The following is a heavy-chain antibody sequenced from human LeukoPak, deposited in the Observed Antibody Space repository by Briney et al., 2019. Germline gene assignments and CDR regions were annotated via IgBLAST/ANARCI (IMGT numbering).Heavy chain of an antibody. V-gene: IGHV3-15*01. D-gene: IGHD3-10*01. CDR3: TTDRSGSYYTDSYYYYYYMDV. Sequence: PGGSLRLSCAASGFTFSNAWMSWVRQAPGKGLEWVGRIKSKTDGCTTDYAAPVKGRFTISRDDSKNTLYLQMNSLKTEDTAVYYCTTDRSGSYYTDSYYYYYYMDVWGKGTTVTVSS. J-gene: IGHJ6*03. CDR2: IKSKTDGCTT. CDR1: GFTFSNAW.